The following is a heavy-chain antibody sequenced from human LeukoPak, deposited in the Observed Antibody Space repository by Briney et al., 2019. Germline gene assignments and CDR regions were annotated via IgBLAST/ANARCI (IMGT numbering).Heavy chain of an antibody. V-gene: IGHV1-2*02. D-gene: IGHD1-26*01. CDR2: INPNSGGT. CDR1: GYTFTGYY. Sequence: ASVKVSCKASGYTFTGYYMHWVRQAPGQGLEWMGWINPNSGGTNYAQKFQGRVTITRDTSASTAYMELSSLRSEDTAVYYCASGERYGAFDIWDQGTMVTVSS. CDR3: ASGERYGAFDI. J-gene: IGHJ3*02.